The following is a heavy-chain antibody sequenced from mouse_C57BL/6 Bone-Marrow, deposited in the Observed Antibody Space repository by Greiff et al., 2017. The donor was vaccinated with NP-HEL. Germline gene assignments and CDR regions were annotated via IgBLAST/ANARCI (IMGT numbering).Heavy chain of an antibody. V-gene: IGHV1-52*01. D-gene: IGHD4-1*01. CDR1: GYTFTSYW. CDR2: IDPSDSET. J-gene: IGHJ2*01. Sequence: VQLQQSGAELVRPGSSVKLSCKASGYTFTSYWMHWVKQRPIQGLEWIGNIDPSDSETHYNQKFKDKATLTVDKSSSTAYMQLSSLTSEDSAVYYCARWGKLYYFDYWGQGTTLTVSS. CDR3: ARWGKLYYFDY.